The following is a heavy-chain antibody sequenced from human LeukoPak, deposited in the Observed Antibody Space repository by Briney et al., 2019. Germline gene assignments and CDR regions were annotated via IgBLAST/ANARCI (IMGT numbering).Heavy chain of an antibody. Sequence: GGSLRLSCAVSGFTFSSYAMSWVRQAPGRGLAWVSALSSGGATTYYADSVKGRFTISRDNYKNTLYLQMSSLRAEDTAVYYCAKVILGVNVPHWFDRWGQGTLVTVSS. CDR2: LSSGGATT. V-gene: IGHV3-23*01. CDR1: GFTFSSYA. J-gene: IGHJ5*02. CDR3: AKVILGVNVPHWFDR. D-gene: IGHD3-3*01.